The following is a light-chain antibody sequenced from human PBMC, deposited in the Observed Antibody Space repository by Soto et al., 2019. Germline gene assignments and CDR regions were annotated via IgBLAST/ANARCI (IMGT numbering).Light chain of an antibody. V-gene: IGKV1-39*01. CDR1: QTISMY. J-gene: IGKJ5*01. CDR3: QQSYNNLFT. Sequence: DIQLTQSPSSLSASLGDRFTMSFRANQTISMYVNWYQQKPGKAPKLLIYGASTLQSGVPLRFSGSGSGTDFTLTINSVQPEDFASYYCQQSYNNLFTFGRGTRLRL. CDR2: GAS.